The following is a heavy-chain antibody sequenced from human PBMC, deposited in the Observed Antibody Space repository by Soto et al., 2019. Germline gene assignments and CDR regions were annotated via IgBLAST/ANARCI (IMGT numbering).Heavy chain of an antibody. D-gene: IGHD2-2*01. CDR3: ARGFIPENY. CDR1: GFTFSSYW. V-gene: IGHV3-7*05. J-gene: IGHJ4*02. CDR2: IKQDGSEK. Sequence: GGSLRLSCAASGFTFSSYWMSWVRQAPGKGLEWVANIKQDGSEKYYVDSVEGRFTISRDNAKNSLYLQMNSLKFDDAAVYYCARGFIPENYWGQGTRVTVSS.